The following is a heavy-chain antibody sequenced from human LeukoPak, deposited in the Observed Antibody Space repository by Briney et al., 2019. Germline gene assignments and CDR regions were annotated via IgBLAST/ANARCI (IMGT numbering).Heavy chain of an antibody. CDR1: GGSFSGYY. CDR2: INHSGST. CDR3: ARSHRMDV. J-gene: IGHJ6*03. Sequence: PSETLSLTCAVYGGSFSGYYWSWIRQPPGKGLEWIGEINHSGSTNYNPSLKSRVTISVDTSKNQFSLKLSSVTAADTAVYYCARSHRMDVWGKGTTVTVSS. V-gene: IGHV4-34*01.